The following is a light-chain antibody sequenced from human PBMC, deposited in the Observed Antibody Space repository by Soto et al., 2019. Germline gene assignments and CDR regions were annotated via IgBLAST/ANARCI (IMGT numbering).Light chain of an antibody. CDR1: SSDVGGYNY. CDR3: CSYAGSYNYV. V-gene: IGLV2-11*01. J-gene: IGLJ1*01. Sequence: QSGLRQPRSVCGSPGQAVAISCTGTSSDVGGYNYVSWYQHHPGKAPKLMIYDVTKRPSGVRDRFSASKSGNTASLTISGLQAEDEADYYCCSYAGSYNYVFGTGTKVTXL. CDR2: DVT.